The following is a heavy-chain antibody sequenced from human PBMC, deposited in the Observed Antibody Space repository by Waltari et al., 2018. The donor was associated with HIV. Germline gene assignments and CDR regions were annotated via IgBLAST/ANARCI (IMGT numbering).Heavy chain of an antibody. V-gene: IGHV7-4-1*01. J-gene: IGHJ4*02. CDR2: IDTKTGSP. D-gene: IGHD2-15*01. Sequence: QMQLQQSPSQFKQPGTSVKISCKSSENAFSGSVINWVRHAPGQGLEWIGLIDTKTGSPTYAQGFSGLLILSLDTSVTTSYLQIRALKTNDTATYYCAEGYGAFDFDYWGQGTLITVSP. CDR3: AEGYGAFDFDY. CDR1: ENAFSGSV.